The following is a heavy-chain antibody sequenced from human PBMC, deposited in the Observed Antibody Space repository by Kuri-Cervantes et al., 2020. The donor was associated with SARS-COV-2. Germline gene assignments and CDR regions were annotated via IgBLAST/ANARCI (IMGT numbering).Heavy chain of an antibody. CDR1: GGSISGYY. Sequence: SETLSLTCTVSGGSISGYYWSWIRQPAGKGLEWIGCIYSSGSTSCNPSFRSRVTISIDTSKTQFSLRLSSVTAADTAVYYCARSQHTTSRYYYYSLDVWGQGTTVTVSS. V-gene: IGHV4-4*07. CDR3: ARSQHTTSRYYYYSLDV. J-gene: IGHJ6*02. CDR2: IYSSGST. D-gene: IGHD2-21*01.